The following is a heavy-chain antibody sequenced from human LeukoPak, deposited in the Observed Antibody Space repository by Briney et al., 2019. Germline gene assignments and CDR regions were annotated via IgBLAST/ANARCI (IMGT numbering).Heavy chain of an antibody. CDR3: ARGAQNIVATELDY. D-gene: IGHD5-12*01. CDR1: GYTFTGYY. CDR2: INPNSGGT. V-gene: IGHV1-2*02. Sequence: ASVTVSCKASGYTFTGYYMHWVRQAPGQGLEWMGWINPNSGGTNYAQKFQGRVTMTRDTSISTAYMELSRLRSDDTAVYYCARGAQNIVATELDYWGQGTLVTVSS. J-gene: IGHJ4*02.